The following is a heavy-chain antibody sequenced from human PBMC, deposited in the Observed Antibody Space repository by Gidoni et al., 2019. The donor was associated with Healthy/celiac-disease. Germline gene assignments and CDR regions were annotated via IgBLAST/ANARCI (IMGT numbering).Heavy chain of an antibody. V-gene: IGHV2-5*01. CDR1: GFSLSTSGVG. CDR3: AHTVSGYSSPPGWFDP. Sequence: QITLKESGPTLVKPTQTLTLTCTFSGFSLSTSGVGVGWIRQPPGKALEWLALIYWNDDKRYSPSLKSRLTITKDTSKNQVVLTMTNMDPVDTATYYCAHTVSGYSSPPGWFDPWGQGTLVTVSS. J-gene: IGHJ5*02. D-gene: IGHD6-19*01. CDR2: IYWNDDK.